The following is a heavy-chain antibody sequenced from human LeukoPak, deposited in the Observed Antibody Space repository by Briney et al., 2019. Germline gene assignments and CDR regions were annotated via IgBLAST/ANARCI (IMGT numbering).Heavy chain of an antibody. Sequence: PGGSLRLSCEASEFILSSYAMSWVRQAPGKGLEWVSAISGSGGSTYYADSVKGRLTISRDNSKNTLYLQMNSLRAEDTAVYYCAKDGGDKYGDFFDIWGQGTMVTVSS. V-gene: IGHV3-23*01. D-gene: IGHD4-17*01. J-gene: IGHJ3*02. CDR1: EFILSSYA. CDR3: AKDGGDKYGDFFDI. CDR2: ISGSGGST.